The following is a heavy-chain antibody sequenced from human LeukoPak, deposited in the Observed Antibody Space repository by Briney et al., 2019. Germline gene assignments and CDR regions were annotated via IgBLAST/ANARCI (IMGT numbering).Heavy chain of an antibody. V-gene: IGHV3-11*01. CDR2: ISSSGSTI. CDR1: GFTFSDYY. D-gene: IGHD2-2*01. CDR3: ARERYCSSTSCYGLVR. J-gene: IGHJ4*02. Sequence: GGSLRLSCAASGFTFSDYYMSWIRQAPGKGLEWVSYISSSGSTIYYADSVKGRFTISRGNAKNSLYLQMNSLRAEDTAVYYCARERYCSSTSCYGLVRWGQGTLVTVSS.